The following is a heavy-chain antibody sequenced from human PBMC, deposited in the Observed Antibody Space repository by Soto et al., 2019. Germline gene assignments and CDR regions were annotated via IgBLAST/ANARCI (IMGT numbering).Heavy chain of an antibody. CDR1: GFTFTSSA. Sequence: QMQLVQSGPEVKKPGTSVKVSCKASGFTFTSSAMQWVRQARGQRLEWIGWIVVGSGNTNYAQKFQERVTITRDMSTSTAYMELSSLRSEDTAVYYCAASSSYDIVVVRPLEGHYMDVWGKGTTVTVSS. CDR3: AASSSYDIVVVRPLEGHYMDV. CDR2: IVVGSGNT. D-gene: IGHD2-15*01. V-gene: IGHV1-58*02. J-gene: IGHJ6*03.